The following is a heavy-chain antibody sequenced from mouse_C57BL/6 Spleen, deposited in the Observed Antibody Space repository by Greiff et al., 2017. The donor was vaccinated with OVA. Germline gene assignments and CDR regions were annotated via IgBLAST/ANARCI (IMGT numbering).Heavy chain of an antibody. V-gene: IGHV1-26*01. CDR2: INPNNGGT. CDR3: ARGGIYYDYDGGHYFDY. J-gene: IGHJ2*01. D-gene: IGHD2-4*01. CDR1: GYTFTDYY. Sequence: VQLKQSGPELVKPGASVKISCKASGYTFTDYYMNWVKQSHGKSLEWIGDINPNNGGTSYNQKLKGKATLTVDKSYSTAYMELRSLTSEDSAVYYCARGGIYYDYDGGHYFDYWGQGTTLTVSS.